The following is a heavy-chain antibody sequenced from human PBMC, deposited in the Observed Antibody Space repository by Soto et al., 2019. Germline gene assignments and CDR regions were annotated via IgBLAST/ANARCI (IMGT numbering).Heavy chain of an antibody. CDR1: GFTFTNYA. Sequence: GGSLRLSCADAGFTFTNYAMTWVRKNPVKGLEWVSSINESGGDTYYADSVKGRFTISRDNSKNTLFLQMNGLRAEDTALYYCAKDTYSSSWYFWGQGTLVTVSS. CDR2: INESGGDT. V-gene: IGHV3-23*01. CDR3: AKDTYSSSWYF. J-gene: IGHJ4*02. D-gene: IGHD6-13*01.